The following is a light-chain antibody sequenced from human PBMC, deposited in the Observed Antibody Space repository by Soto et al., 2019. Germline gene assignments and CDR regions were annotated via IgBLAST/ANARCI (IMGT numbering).Light chain of an antibody. V-gene: IGLV2-14*01. CDR2: EVS. Sequence: QSVPTQPASVSGSPGQSITISCTGTSSDVGGYNYVSWYQQHPGEAPKLMIFEVSNRPSGVSPRFSASKSGNTASLTISGLQAEDEADYYCSSYTSSSAVVFGGGTQLTVL. CDR3: SSYTSSSAVV. CDR1: SSDVGGYNY. J-gene: IGLJ7*01.